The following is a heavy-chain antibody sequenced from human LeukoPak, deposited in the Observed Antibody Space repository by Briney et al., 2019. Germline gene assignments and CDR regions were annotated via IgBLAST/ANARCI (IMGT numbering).Heavy chain of an antibody. J-gene: IGHJ6*02. CDR3: AKGGVGVATTYLYGMDV. D-gene: IGHD5-12*01. Sequence: PGGSLRLSCAASGFTFSSYAMSWVRQAPGEGLEWVSGISGSGGSTYYADSVKGRFTISRDNSKNTLYLQMNSLRAEDTAVYYCAKGGVGVATTYLYGMDVWGQGTTVTVSS. CDR2: ISGSGGST. CDR1: GFTFSSYA. V-gene: IGHV3-23*01.